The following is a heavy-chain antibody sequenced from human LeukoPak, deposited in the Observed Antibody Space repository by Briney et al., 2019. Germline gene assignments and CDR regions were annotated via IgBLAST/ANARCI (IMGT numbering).Heavy chain of an antibody. CDR1: GGSISSGDYY. CDR2: MYYSGST. J-gene: IGHJ5*02. CDR3: ARPYYYDSRIDP. V-gene: IGHV4-30-4*01. D-gene: IGHD3-22*01. Sequence: SETLSLTCTVSGGSISSGDYYWSWIRQPPGKGMEWIAYMYYSGSTYYNPSLKSRVTMSADTSKNQLSLKLSSVTAADTAVYYCARPYYYDSRIDPWGQGILVTVSS.